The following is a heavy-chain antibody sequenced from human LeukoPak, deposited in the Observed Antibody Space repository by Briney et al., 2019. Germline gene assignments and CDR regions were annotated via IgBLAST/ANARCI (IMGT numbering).Heavy chain of an antibody. J-gene: IGHJ6*03. CDR2: IYYSGST. D-gene: IGHD4-23*01. CDR3: ARVRNTVVTPRDYYYYMDV. Sequence: SETLSLTCSVSGGSISSSSYYWGWIRQPPGEGLEWIGRIYYSGSTYYNPSLKSRVTISVDTSKNQFSLKLSSVTAADTAVYYCARVRNTVVTPRDYYYYMDVWGKGTTVTVSS. V-gene: IGHV4-39*07. CDR1: GGSISSSSYY.